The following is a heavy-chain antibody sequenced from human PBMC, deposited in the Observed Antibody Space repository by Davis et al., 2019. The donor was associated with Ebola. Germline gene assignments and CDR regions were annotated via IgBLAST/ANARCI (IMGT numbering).Heavy chain of an antibody. D-gene: IGHD2-8*02. CDR1: GGSISSSSYY. Sequence: MPSETLSLTCTVSGGSISSSSYYWGWIRQPPGKGLEWIGSIYYSGSTYYNPSLKSRVTISVDTSKNQFSLKLSSVTAADTAVYYCARLRDYWLRYGMDVWGQGTTVTVSS. CDR3: ARLRDYWLRYGMDV. CDR2: IYYSGST. J-gene: IGHJ6*02. V-gene: IGHV4-39*01.